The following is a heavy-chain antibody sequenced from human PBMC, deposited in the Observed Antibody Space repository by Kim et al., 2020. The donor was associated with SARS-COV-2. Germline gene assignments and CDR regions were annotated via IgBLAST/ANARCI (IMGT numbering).Heavy chain of an antibody. V-gene: IGHV3-7*03. Sequence: YVDSVKGRFTNSRDNAKNSRYLQMNSLRAEDTAVYYCASLSGYYYDAFDIWGQGTMVTVSS. CDR3: ASLSGYYYDAFDI. J-gene: IGHJ3*02. D-gene: IGHD3-22*01.